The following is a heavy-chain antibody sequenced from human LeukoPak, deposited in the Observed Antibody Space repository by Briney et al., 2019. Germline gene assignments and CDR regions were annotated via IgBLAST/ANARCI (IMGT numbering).Heavy chain of an antibody. CDR1: GFTFSSHS. Sequence: PGGSLRLSCAASGFTFSSHSMSWVRQAPGKGPEWVSTFSRSGPDTYYADSVKGRFTIFRDNSKNTLYLQMNSLRAEDTAVYYCAKGSLGSWYYFDYWGQGTLVTVSS. J-gene: IGHJ4*02. D-gene: IGHD6-13*01. V-gene: IGHV3-23*01. CDR2: FSRSGPDT. CDR3: AKGSLGSWYYFDY.